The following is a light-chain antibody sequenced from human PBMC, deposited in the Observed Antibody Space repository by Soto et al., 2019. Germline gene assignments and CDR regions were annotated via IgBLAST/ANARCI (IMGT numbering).Light chain of an antibody. J-gene: IGLJ2*01. CDR2: EVS. Sequence: QSVLTQPPSASGTPGQSVTIPCTGTSSDAGAYNYVSWDQQHPGKAPKLMIYEVSRRPSGVPDRFSGSKSGNTASLTVSGLQAEDEADYYCSSNAGSNNLVFGGGTKLTVL. V-gene: IGLV2-8*01. CDR3: SSNAGSNNLV. CDR1: SSDAGAYNY.